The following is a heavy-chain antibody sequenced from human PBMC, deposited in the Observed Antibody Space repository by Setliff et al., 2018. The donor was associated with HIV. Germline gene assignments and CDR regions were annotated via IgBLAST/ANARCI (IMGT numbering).Heavy chain of an antibody. CDR3: ARVRLYNTALDY. V-gene: IGHV3-30*03. D-gene: IGHD3-3*01. CDR1: GFSFSSYG. CDR2: ISHDGSNK. Sequence: GGSLRLSCATSGFSFSSYGMHWVRQAPGKGLEWVAVISHDGSNKYYADSVKGRFTLSRDTSKNTLFLQMNSLRPEDAAVYYCARVRLYNTALDYWGQGTLVTAPQ. J-gene: IGHJ4*02.